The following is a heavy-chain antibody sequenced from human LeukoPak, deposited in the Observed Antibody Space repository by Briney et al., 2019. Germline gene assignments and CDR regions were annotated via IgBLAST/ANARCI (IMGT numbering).Heavy chain of an antibody. CDR1: GFTFSSYA. CDR3: ARDSYSYYYYYYMDV. J-gene: IGHJ6*03. Sequence: GGSLRLSCAASGFTFSSYAMSWVRQAPGKGLEWLSYISSSGSTIYYADSVKGRFTISRDNAKSSLYLQMNSLRAEDTAVYYCARDSYSYYYYYYMDVWGKGTTVTISS. D-gene: IGHD2-21*01. CDR2: ISSSGSTI. V-gene: IGHV3-48*04.